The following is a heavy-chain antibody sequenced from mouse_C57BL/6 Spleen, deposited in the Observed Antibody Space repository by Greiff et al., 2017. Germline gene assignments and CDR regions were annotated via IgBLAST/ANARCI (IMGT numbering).Heavy chain of an antibody. CDR2: INPNNGGT. CDR1: GYTFTDYN. CDR3: ARTLLLRYPFAY. D-gene: IGHD1-1*01. J-gene: IGHJ3*01. Sequence: EVQRVESGPELVKPGASVKMSCKASGYTFTDYNMHWVKQSHGKSLEWIGYINPNNGGTRYNQKFKGKATLTVNKSSSTAYMELRSLTSEDSAVYYCARTLLLRYPFAYWGQGTLVTVSA. V-gene: IGHV1-22*01.